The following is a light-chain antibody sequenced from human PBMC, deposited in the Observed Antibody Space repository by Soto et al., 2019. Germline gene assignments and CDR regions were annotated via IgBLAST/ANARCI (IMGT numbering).Light chain of an antibody. CDR3: QQYNRWPPIT. CDR2: GAS. CDR1: QSVRTK. V-gene: IGKV3-15*01. Sequence: EIVMTQSPATLSVSPGEGTTLSCRASQSVRTKLAWYQQKAGQAPRLLIYGASTRATGVPDRFSGSGSGTEFTLTISSLQSEDFAVYYCQQYNRWPPITFGQGTRLEIK. J-gene: IGKJ5*01.